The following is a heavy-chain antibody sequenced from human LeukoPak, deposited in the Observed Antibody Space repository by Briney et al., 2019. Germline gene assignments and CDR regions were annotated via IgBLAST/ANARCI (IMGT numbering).Heavy chain of an antibody. J-gene: IGHJ6*02. V-gene: IGHV3-21*01. CDR2: ISSSSSYI. CDR1: GFTFSSYS. Sequence: GGSLRLSCAASGFTFSSYSMNWVRQAPGKGLEWVSSISSSSSYIYYADSVKGRFTISRDNAKNSLYLQMNSLRAEDTAVYYCARDRPTNYDSSVGMDVWGQGTTVTVSS. D-gene: IGHD3-22*01. CDR3: ARDRPTNYDSSVGMDV.